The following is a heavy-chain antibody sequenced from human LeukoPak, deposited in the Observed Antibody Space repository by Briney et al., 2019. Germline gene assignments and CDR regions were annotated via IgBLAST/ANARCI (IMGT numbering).Heavy chain of an antibody. CDR2: VFPSGSA. J-gene: IGHJ4*02. D-gene: IGHD5-24*01. CDR3: ARGSRLGMALTTFDF. CDR1: GDSISGYY. V-gene: IGHV4-4*09. Sequence: SETLSLTCTVSGDSISGYYWSWIRHPPGKGLQWIGYVFPSGSADNIPSLKSRVTISADTSKSQISLKLNSVTAADTAVYFCARGSRLGMALTTFDFWGQGTLVTVSS.